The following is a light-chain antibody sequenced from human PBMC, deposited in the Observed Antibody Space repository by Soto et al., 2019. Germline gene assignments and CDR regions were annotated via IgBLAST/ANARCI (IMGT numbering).Light chain of an antibody. V-gene: IGKV3-20*01. Sequence: EIVLTQSPGTLSLSPGERATLSCRASQSISSNYLAWYQQKPGQAPRLLLYGASNRATGIPNRFSGSESGTDFSLTISRLEPEDFAVYFCQKYAVSPCTFGQGTKVEI. CDR1: QSISSNY. J-gene: IGKJ1*01. CDR3: QKYAVSPCT. CDR2: GAS.